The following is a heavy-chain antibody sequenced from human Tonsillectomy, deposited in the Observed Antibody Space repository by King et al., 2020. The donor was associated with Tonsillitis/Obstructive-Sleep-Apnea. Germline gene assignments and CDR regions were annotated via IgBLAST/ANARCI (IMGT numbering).Heavy chain of an antibody. CDR1: GYTFTNYG. J-gene: IGHJ6*02. CDR3: ARGGNYSGSGHLYYYGMDV. Sequence: VQLVQSGAEVKKPGASVKVSCKASGYTFTNYGITWVRQAPGQGLEWMGWISAYNGNTNYAQKFQDRVTMTTDTSTSTAYMELKSLRSDDTAVYYCARGGNYSGSGHLYYYGMDVWGQGTTVTVSS. V-gene: IGHV1-18*01. D-gene: IGHD3-10*01. CDR2: ISAYNGNT.